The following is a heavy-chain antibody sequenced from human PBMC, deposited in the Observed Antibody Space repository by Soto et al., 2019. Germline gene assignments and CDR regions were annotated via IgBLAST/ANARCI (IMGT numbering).Heavy chain of an antibody. V-gene: IGHV1-2*04. Sequence: ASVKVSCKASGYTFTGYYMHWVRQAPGQGLEWMGWINPNSGGTNYAQKFQGWVTMTRDTSISTAYMELSRLRSDDTAVYYCAREGSGWYVWFDPWGQGTLVTVSS. J-gene: IGHJ5*02. CDR1: GYTFTGYY. D-gene: IGHD6-19*01. CDR3: AREGSGWYVWFDP. CDR2: INPNSGGT.